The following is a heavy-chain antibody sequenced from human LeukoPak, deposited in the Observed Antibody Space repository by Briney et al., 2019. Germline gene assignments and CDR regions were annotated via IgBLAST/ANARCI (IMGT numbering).Heavy chain of an antibody. V-gene: IGHV1-69*13. J-gene: IGHJ4*02. CDR2: IIPIFGTA. CDR1: GYTFTSYG. D-gene: IGHD5-18*01. CDR3: ASRRGYSYGSRFDY. Sequence: SVKVSCKASGYTFTSYGISWVRQAPGQGLEWMGGIIPIFGTANYAQKFQGRVTITADESTSTAYMELSSLRSEDTAVYYCASRRGYSYGSRFDYWGQGTLVTVSS.